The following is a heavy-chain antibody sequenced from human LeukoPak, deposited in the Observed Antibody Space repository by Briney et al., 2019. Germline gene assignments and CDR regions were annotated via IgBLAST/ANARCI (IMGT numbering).Heavy chain of an antibody. V-gene: IGHV4-38-2*02. CDR1: GYSISSGYY. J-gene: IGHJ4*02. CDR3: AGGRDDYGDSPFDY. Sequence: SETLSLTCTVSGYSISSGYYWGWIRQPPGKGLEWIGSIYHSGSTYYNPSLKSRVTISVDTSKNQFSLKLSSVTAADTAVYYCAGGRDDYGDSPFDYWGQGTLVTVSS. D-gene: IGHD4-17*01. CDR2: IYHSGST.